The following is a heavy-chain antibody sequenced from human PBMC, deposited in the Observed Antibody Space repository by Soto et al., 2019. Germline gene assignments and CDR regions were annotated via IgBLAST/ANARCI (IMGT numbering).Heavy chain of an antibody. CDR3: AKRFFGSGSPPGAFDV. Sequence: EVQLLESGGGLVQPGGSLRLSCAASGFTFSNYAMSWVRQAPGKGPEWVSFITSSGNGTYYADSVKGRFTISRDNSKNTLYVQMNNLRAEDRDIYYCAKRFFGSGSPPGAFDVWGQGTMVTVSS. CDR2: ITSSGNGT. J-gene: IGHJ3*01. V-gene: IGHV3-23*05. D-gene: IGHD3-10*01. CDR1: GFTFSNYA.